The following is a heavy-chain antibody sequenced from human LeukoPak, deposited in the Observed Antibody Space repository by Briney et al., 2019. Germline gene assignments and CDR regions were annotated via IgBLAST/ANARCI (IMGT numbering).Heavy chain of an antibody. J-gene: IGHJ4*02. CDR1: GASISSTSYY. CDR3: ARDWNRYAY. D-gene: IGHD1-1*01. CDR2: TYYRGTT. V-gene: IGHV4-39*07. Sequence: SETLSLTCAVSGASISSTSYYWCWIRQPPGKGLEWIGSTYYRGTTYYNPSLKSRVTISVDTSKNQFSLQLSSVTAADTAVYYCARDWNRYAYWGQGTLVTVSS.